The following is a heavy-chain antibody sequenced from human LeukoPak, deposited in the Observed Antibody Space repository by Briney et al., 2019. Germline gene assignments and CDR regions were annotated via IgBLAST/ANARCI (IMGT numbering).Heavy chain of an antibody. CDR3: PKDRTRITIFGLVGPNKNTELDS. V-gene: IGHV3-23*01. D-gene: IGHD3-3*01. CDR2: ISGSGGST. Sequence: GGSLRLSCAASGFTFSSYAMSWVRQAPGKGLEWVSAISGSGGSTYYADSVKGRFTISRDNSKNTLYLQMNSLRAEDTAVYYCPKDRTRITIFGLVGPNKNTELDSWGQGTLVPSPQ. J-gene: IGHJ4*02. CDR1: GFTFSSYA.